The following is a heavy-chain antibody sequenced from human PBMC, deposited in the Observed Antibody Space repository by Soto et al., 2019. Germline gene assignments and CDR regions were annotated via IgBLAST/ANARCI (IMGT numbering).Heavy chain of an antibody. CDR1: GFSLSTSGLG. Sequence: QITLKESGPTLVKPTQTLTLTCTFSGFSLSTSGLGVGCIRQPPRTALEWLELIYWDDDKRDSPFLKSRLTITMHACKSQVVFTTTNMDPVDTPTYYCSHSPYSRSSYYFDYWGQGTLDTVSS. CDR2: IYWDDDK. D-gene: IGHD6-6*01. CDR3: SHSPYSRSSYYFDY. V-gene: IGHV2-5*02. J-gene: IGHJ4*02.